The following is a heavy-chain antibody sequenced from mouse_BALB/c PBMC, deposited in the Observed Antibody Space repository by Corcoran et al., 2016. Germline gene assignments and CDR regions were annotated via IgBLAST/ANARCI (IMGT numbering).Heavy chain of an antibody. CDR2: ISYDGSN. CDR1: GYSITSGYY. J-gene: IGHJ2*01. CDR3: AREYGNFRFDY. V-gene: IGHV3-6*02. Sequence: DVQLQESGPGLVKPSQSLSLTCSVTGYSITSGYYWNWIRQFPGNKLEWMGYISYDGSNNYNPSLKNRISSTRDTSKNQFFRKLNSVTTEDTATYDCAREYGNFRFDYWGQGTTLTVSS. D-gene: IGHD2-10*02.